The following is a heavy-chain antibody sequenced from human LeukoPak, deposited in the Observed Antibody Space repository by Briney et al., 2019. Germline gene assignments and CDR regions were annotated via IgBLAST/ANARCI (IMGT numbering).Heavy chain of an antibody. V-gene: IGHV4-34*01. J-gene: IGHJ4*02. D-gene: IGHD6-19*01. CDR1: GFTFSNAY. Sequence: PGESLRLSCAASGFTFSNAYMNWVRQPPGKGLEWIGEINHSGSANYNPSLKSRVTISVDTSKNQFSLKLSSVTAADTAVYYCARGGVAVAAYFDYWGQGTLVTVSS. CDR3: ARGGVAVAAYFDY. CDR2: INHSGSA.